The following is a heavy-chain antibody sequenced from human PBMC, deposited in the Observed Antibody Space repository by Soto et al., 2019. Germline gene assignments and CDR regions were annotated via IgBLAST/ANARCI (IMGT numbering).Heavy chain of an antibody. Sequence: VGSLRLSCAASGFTFSSYAMSWVRQAPGKGLEWVSAISGSGGSTYYADSVKGRFTISRDNSKNTLYLQMNSLRAEDTAVYYCAKDKGATNWFDPWGQGTLVTVSS. CDR1: GFTFSSYA. J-gene: IGHJ5*02. CDR3: AKDKGATNWFDP. D-gene: IGHD1-26*01. CDR2: ISGSGGST. V-gene: IGHV3-23*01.